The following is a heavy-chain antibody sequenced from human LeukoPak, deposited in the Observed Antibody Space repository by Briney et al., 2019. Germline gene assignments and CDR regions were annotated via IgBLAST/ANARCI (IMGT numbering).Heavy chain of an antibody. CDR3: TRAPYYDFWSGYHYYFDY. CDR1: GYTFTTYG. V-gene: IGHV1-18*01. D-gene: IGHD3-3*01. J-gene: IGHJ4*02. Sequence: GASVKVSCKASGYTFTTYGISWVRQAPGQGLDWMGWISAYNGNTNYAQKFQDRVSMTTDTSTSTANMELRSLRSADTAGYYCTRAPYYDFWSGYHYYFDYWGQGTLVTVSS. CDR2: ISAYNGNT.